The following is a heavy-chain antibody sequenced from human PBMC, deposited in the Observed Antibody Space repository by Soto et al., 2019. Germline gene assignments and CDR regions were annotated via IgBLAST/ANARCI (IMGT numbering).Heavy chain of an antibody. V-gene: IGHV3-30*18. J-gene: IGHJ4*02. Sequence: GGSLRLSCAASGFTFSSYGMHWVRQAPGKGLEWVAVISYDGSNKYYADSVKGRFTISRDNSKNTLYLQMNSLRAEDTAVYYCAKDKVEDYGDYYFDYWGQGTLATVSS. CDR1: GFTFSSYG. CDR3: AKDKVEDYGDYYFDY. CDR2: ISYDGSNK. D-gene: IGHD4-17*01.